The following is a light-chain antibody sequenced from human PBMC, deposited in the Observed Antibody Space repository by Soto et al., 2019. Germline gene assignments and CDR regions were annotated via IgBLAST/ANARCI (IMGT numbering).Light chain of an antibody. CDR3: SSYTISRTYV. CDR2: NVY. Sequence: QSALTQPASVSGSPGQSITISCTGTNSDVGSYNYVSWHQQHPGKAPKLMIYNVYDRPSGISNRFSGSKSGNTASLTISGLQGEDEADCYCSSYTISRTYVFGTGTKVTVL. J-gene: IGLJ1*01. CDR1: NSDVGSYNY. V-gene: IGLV2-14*03.